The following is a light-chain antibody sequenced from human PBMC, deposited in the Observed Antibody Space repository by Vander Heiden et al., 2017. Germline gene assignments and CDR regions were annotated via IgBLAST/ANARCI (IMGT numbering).Light chain of an antibody. CDR2: AAS. V-gene: IGKV1-39*01. J-gene: IGKJ2*01. CDR3: QQSYSTPHT. CDR1: QSISSY. Sequence: DSQMTTSPSSLSASVGDRVTITCRASQSISSYLNWYQQKSGKVPNFLIYAASSLQSGVPSRFSGSGSGTDFTLTINSLQPEDFATYYCQQSYSTPHTFGQGTKLEIK.